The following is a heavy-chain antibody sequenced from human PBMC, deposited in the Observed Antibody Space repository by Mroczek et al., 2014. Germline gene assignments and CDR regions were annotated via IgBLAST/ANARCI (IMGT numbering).Heavy chain of an antibody. CDR1: GFTFSSYG. J-gene: IGHJ4*02. D-gene: IGHD3-3*01. CDR3: AKGSMGLRFLEWLSAFDY. CDR2: ISYDGSNK. V-gene: IGHV3-30*18. Sequence: QVQLVQSGGGVVQPGRSLRLSCAASGFTFSSYGMHWVRQAPGKGLEWVAVISYDGSNKYYADSVKGRFTISRDNSKNTLYLQMNSLRAEDTAVYYCAKGSMGLRFLEWLSAFDYWGQGTPGHPSPQ.